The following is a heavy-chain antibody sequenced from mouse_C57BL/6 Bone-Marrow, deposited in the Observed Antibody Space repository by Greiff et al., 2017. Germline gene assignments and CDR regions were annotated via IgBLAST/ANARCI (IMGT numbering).Heavy chain of an antibody. CDR1: GFTFGSYA. D-gene: IGHD3-1*01. V-gene: IGHV5-4*01. Sequence: DVMLVESGGGLVKPGGSLTLSCAASGFTFGSYAMSWVRQTPEKRLEWVATISDGGSYTYYPDNVKGRFTISRDNAKNNLYLQMSHLKSEDTAMYYCARDGPPRYWGQGTTLTVSS. CDR2: ISDGGSYT. CDR3: ARDGPPRY. J-gene: IGHJ2*01.